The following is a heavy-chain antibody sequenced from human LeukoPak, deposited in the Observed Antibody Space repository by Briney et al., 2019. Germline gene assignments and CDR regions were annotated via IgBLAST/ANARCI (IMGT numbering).Heavy chain of an antibody. J-gene: IGHJ3*02. Sequence: GASVKVSCKASGYTFTGYYMHWVRQATGQGLEWMGWMNPNSGNTGYAQKFQGRVTITRNTSISTAYMELSSLRSEDTAVYYCARGSTAAAGAFDIWGQGTMVTVSS. D-gene: IGHD6-13*01. V-gene: IGHV1-8*03. CDR2: MNPNSGNT. CDR1: GYTFTGYY. CDR3: ARGSTAAAGAFDI.